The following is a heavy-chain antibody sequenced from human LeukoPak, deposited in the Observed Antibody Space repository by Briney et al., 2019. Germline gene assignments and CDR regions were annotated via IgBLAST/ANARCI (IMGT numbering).Heavy chain of an antibody. CDR3: ARDGEVYYDSSGYDY. CDR1: GYTFTSYG. D-gene: IGHD3-22*01. CDR2: ISAYNGNT. J-gene: IGHJ4*02. V-gene: IGHV1-18*01. Sequence: GASVTVSCKASGYTFTSYGISWVRQAPGQGLEWMGWISAYNGNTNYAQKLQGRVTMTTDTSTSTAYMELRSLRSDDTAVYYCARDGEVYYDSSGYDYWGQGTLVTVSS.